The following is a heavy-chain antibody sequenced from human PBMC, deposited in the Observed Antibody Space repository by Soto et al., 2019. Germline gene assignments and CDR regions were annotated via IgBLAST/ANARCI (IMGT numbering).Heavy chain of an antibody. CDR2: IYSGGST. Sequence: GGSLRLSCAASGFTVSSNYMSWVRQDPGKGLEWVSVIYSGGSTYYADSVKGRFTISRDNSKNTLYLQMNSLRAEDTAVYYCARDPGYPVDAFDIWGQGTMVTVSS. CDR3: ARDPGYPVDAFDI. V-gene: IGHV3-66*01. CDR1: GFTVSSNY. D-gene: IGHD5-18*01. J-gene: IGHJ3*02.